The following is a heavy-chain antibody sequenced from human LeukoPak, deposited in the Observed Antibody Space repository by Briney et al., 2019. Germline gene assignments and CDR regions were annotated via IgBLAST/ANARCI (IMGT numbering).Heavy chain of an antibody. J-gene: IGHJ4*02. Sequence: PGGSLRLSCAAPGFSFNNYWMSWVRQAPGKGLEWVANINQAGSDKYYLDSVKGRFTISRDNAENSLYLQMNSLRAEDTAVYYCARGMIRGVMDDYWGQGTLVTVSS. CDR1: GFSFNNYW. D-gene: IGHD3-10*01. V-gene: IGHV3-7*04. CDR3: ARGMIRGVMDDY. CDR2: INQAGSDK.